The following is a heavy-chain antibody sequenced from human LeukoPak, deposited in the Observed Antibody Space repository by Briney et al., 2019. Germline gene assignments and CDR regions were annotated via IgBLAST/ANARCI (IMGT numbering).Heavy chain of an antibody. Sequence: GGSLRLSCAASGLTFSNYAMRWVRQAPGKGLEWVSGISGSGDSTYYADSVKGRFTISRDNSKNTLYLQMNSLRAEDTAVYYCAKGGDLRDFDYWGQGTLVTVSS. CDR2: ISGSGDST. D-gene: IGHD4-17*01. V-gene: IGHV3-23*01. CDR3: AKGGDLRDFDY. J-gene: IGHJ4*02. CDR1: GLTFSNYA.